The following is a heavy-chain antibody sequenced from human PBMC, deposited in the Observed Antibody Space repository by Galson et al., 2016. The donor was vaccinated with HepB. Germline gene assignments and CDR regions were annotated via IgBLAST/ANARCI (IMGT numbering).Heavy chain of an antibody. CDR1: GFTFSIYY. J-gene: IGHJ4*02. CDR3: ARYDHGEDRSDY. D-gene: IGHD4-17*01. Sequence: SLRLSCAASGFTFSIYYMSWVRQAPGKGLEWVANIKQDGSEKYYVDSVKGRLTISRDNVENSLYLQMNSLRAEDTAVYYCARYDHGEDRSDYWGQGTLVTVSS. CDR2: IKQDGSEK. V-gene: IGHV3-7*03.